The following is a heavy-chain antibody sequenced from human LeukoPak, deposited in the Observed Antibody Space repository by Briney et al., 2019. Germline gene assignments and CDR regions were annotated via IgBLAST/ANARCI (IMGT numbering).Heavy chain of an antibody. V-gene: IGHV3-7*03. J-gene: IGHJ4*02. Sequence: GGSLRLSCAASGFMFSSNWLSWVRLAPGKGLEWVANIKEDGTETYYVDSVKGRFTISRDNAKNSLYLQMNSLRVEDTAVYYCAKEGRSLQTYWGQGTLVTVSS. CDR1: GFMFSSNW. CDR3: AKEGRSLQTY. CDR2: IKEDGTET. D-gene: IGHD5-24*01.